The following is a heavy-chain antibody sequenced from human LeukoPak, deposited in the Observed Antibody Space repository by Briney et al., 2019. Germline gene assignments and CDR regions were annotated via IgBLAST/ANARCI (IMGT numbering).Heavy chain of an antibody. Sequence: KPSETLSLTCTVSGGSISSSTYYWGWIRQSPGQGLEWIGSIYYGGTTYHNSSLKSRLSISIDTSKNQFSLRLRSVSAAATAVYYYASQEAIGTSGQDLPAHWGQGPQVTVSA. CDR1: GGSISSSTYY. CDR3: ASQEAIGTSGQDLPAH. CDR2: IYYGGTT. V-gene: IGHV4-39*01. J-gene: IGHJ4*01. D-gene: IGHD1/OR15-1a*01.